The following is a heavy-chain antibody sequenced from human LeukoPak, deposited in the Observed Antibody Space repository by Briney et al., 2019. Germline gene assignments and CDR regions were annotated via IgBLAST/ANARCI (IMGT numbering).Heavy chain of an antibody. D-gene: IGHD6-19*01. CDR1: GYTFTGYY. CDR3: ASSIAVAGTGFDY. Sequence: ASVKVSCKASGYTFTGYYTHWVRQAPGQGLEWMGWINPNSGGTNYAQKFQGRVTMTRDTSISTAYMELSRLRSDDTAVYYCASSIAVAGTGFDYWGQGTLVTVSS. J-gene: IGHJ4*02. CDR2: INPNSGGT. V-gene: IGHV1-2*02.